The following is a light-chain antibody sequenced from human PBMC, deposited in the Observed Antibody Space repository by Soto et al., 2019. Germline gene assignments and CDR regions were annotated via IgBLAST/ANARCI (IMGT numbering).Light chain of an antibody. CDR2: ETS. J-gene: IGKJ1*01. Sequence: DIQMTQSPSTLSASAGDRVTITCRASQGISGSLAWYQQRPGKAPKLLIYETSTLESGVPSRFSGSASGTEFTLTISSLQPDDFAPYYCQQYNGYGSWTFGQGTKVEIK. CDR3: QQYNGYGSWT. V-gene: IGKV1-5*03. CDR1: QGISGS.